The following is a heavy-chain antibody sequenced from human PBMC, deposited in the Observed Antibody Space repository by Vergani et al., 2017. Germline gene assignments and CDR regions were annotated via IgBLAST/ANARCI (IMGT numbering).Heavy chain of an antibody. Sequence: QVQLQESGPGLVKPSQTLSLTCTVSGGSFSTGGQSWTWLRQSAGKGLGWIGRIYTSGATNYNPSLRSRAIMSVDASKKQFSLKLTSVTAADTAVYYCARCFRDEGMIYGGTVENWFDPWGQGTLVTVSS. CDR3: ARCFRDEGMIYGGTVENWFDP. J-gene: IGHJ5*02. CDR2: IYTSGAT. V-gene: IGHV4-61*02. D-gene: IGHD3-22*01. CDR1: GGSFSTGGQS.